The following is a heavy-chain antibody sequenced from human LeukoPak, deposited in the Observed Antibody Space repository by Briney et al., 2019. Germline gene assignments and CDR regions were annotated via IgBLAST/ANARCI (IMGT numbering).Heavy chain of an antibody. J-gene: IGHJ3*02. CDR1: GFTFSSYW. CDR2: INSDGSST. V-gene: IGHV3-74*01. CDR3: ARDAEYFWSGSVSGAFDI. Sequence: GGSLRLSCAASGFTFSSYWMHWVRQAPGKGLVWVSRINSDGSSTSYADSVKGRFTISRDNAKNTLYLQMNSLRAEDTAVYYCARDAEYFWSGSVSGAFDIWGQGTMVTVSS. D-gene: IGHD3-3*01.